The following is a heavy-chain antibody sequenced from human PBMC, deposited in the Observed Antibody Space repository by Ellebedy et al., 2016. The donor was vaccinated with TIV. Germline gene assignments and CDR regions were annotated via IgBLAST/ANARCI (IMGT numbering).Heavy chain of an antibody. D-gene: IGHD1-1*01. J-gene: IGHJ5*02. CDR3: ARGAPYTTWHLDL. Sequence: GESLKISCTASGFTFSAYWMHWVRQVPGKGLVWISRIIGYESATNYADSVKGRFTVSRDNTKKTLYLQMNSLRGDDTAIYYCARGAPYTTWHLDLWGQGTLVTVSS. V-gene: IGHV3-74*01. CDR1: GFTFSAYW. CDR2: IIGYESAT.